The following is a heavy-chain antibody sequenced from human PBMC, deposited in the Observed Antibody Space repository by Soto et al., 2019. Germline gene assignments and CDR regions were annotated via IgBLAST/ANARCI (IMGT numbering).Heavy chain of an antibody. Sequence: HPGGSLRLSCAASGFVFNNYGMHWVRQAPDKGLEWVAVISYDGSIKYYADSVKGRFTISRDNSRSTVYLQMNSLRPGDTAVYYCCQSPLLDYWGQGTLVTVSS. CDR1: GFVFNNYG. CDR3: CQSPLLDY. V-gene: IGHV3-30*03. J-gene: IGHJ4*02. CDR2: ISYDGSIK.